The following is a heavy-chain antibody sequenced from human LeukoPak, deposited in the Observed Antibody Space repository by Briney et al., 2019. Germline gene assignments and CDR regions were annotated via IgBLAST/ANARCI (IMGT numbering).Heavy chain of an antibody. CDR3: ARGGHDPTTVTNINYYYYYYMDV. V-gene: IGHV4-59*01. D-gene: IGHD4-17*01. CDR1: GGSISSYY. CDR2: IYYSGST. Sequence: SETLSLTCTVSGGSISSYYWSWIRQPPGKGLEWIGYIYYSGSTNYNPSLKSRVTISVDTSKNQFSLKLSSVTAADTAVYYCARGGHDPTTVTNINYYYYYYMDVWGKGTTVTISS. J-gene: IGHJ6*03.